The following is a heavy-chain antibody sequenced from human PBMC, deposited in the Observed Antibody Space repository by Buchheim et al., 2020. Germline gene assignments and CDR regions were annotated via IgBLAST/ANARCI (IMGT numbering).Heavy chain of an antibody. Sequence: EVQLVESGGGFVKPGESLRLSCAASGFTFSGAWMTWVRQAPGKGLEYIGRIKSKADGETTDYTAPVKVRFTISRDDSKNTLYLQMNSLKTDDTAVYYCNADVPVRGGGEFDNWGQGTL. D-gene: IGHD3-10*01. CDR2: IKSKADGETT. J-gene: IGHJ4*02. CDR1: GFTFSGAW. CDR3: NADVPVRGGGEFDN. V-gene: IGHV3-15*01.